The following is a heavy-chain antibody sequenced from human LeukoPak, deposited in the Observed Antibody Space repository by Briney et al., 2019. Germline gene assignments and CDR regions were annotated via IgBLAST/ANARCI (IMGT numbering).Heavy chain of an antibody. CDR2: MNPNSGNT. J-gene: IGHJ3*02. CDR1: GYTFTSYD. Sequence: ASVKVSCKASGYTFTSYDINCVRQATGQGLEWMGWMNPNSGNTGYAQKLQGRVTMTRNTSISTAYMELSSLRSEDTAVYYCARGEDIVVVVAATRGGAFDIWGQGTMVTVSS. D-gene: IGHD2-15*01. V-gene: IGHV1-8*01. CDR3: ARGEDIVVVVAATRGGAFDI.